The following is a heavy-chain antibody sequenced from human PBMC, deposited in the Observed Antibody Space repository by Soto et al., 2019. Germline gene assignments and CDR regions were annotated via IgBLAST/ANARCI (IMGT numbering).Heavy chain of an antibody. J-gene: IGHJ4*02. CDR2: IYYRGST. CDR3: ATPWFGDGDY. Sequence: QLQLQESGPGLVKPSETLSLTCTVSGGSISSSSYYWGWIRQPPGKGLEWIGSIYYRGSTYYNPSRTSPVTISVDTSKNQFSLKPSSVTAADTAVYYCATPWFGDGDYWGQGTLVTVSS. V-gene: IGHV4-39*01. CDR1: GGSISSSSYY. D-gene: IGHD3-10*01.